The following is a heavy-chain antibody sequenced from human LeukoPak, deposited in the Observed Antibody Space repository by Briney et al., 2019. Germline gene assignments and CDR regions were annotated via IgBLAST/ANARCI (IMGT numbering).Heavy chain of an antibody. Sequence: GASVKVSCKASGYTFTGYYMHWVRQAPGQGLEWMGWINPNSGGTNYAQKFQGRVTMTRDTSISTAYMELSRLRSDDTAVYYCAREAHYDSSSFDYWGQGTLVTVSS. CDR1: GYTFTGYY. CDR3: AREAHYDSSSFDY. V-gene: IGHV1-2*02. CDR2: INPNSGGT. D-gene: IGHD3-22*01. J-gene: IGHJ4*02.